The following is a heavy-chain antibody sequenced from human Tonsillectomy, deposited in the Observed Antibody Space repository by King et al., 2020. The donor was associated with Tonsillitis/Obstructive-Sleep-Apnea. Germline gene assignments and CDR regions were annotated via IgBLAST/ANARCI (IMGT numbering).Heavy chain of an antibody. V-gene: IGHV3-9*01. CDR2: ISWDSRSV. CDR3: AKDSSANYYSYMDV. J-gene: IGHJ6*03. D-gene: IGHD1-1*01. CDR1: GFTFDDYA. Sequence: VQLVESGGGLVQPGRSLRLSCAASGFTFDDYAMHLVRQAPGKGLEWVSGISWDSRSVGYADSVKGRFTVSRDNAKNSLYLQMNSLRPEDTALYYCAKDSSANYYSYMDVWGKGATVTVSS.